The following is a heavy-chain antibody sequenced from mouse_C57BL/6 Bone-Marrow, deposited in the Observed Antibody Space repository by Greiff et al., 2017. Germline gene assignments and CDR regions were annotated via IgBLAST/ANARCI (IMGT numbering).Heavy chain of an antibody. Sequence: QVQLQQPGAELVMPGASVKLSCKASGYTFTSYWMHWVKQRPGQGLEWIGEIDPSDSYTNYNQKFKGKSTLTVDKSSSTAYMQLSSLTSKYSAVYYCARDYYGSSYAYWGQGTLVTVSA. V-gene: IGHV1-69*01. CDR1: GYTFTSYW. CDR3: ARDYYGSSYAY. D-gene: IGHD1-1*01. CDR2: IDPSDSYT. J-gene: IGHJ3*01.